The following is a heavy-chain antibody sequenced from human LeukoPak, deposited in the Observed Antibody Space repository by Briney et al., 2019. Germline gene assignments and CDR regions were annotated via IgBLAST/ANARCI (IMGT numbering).Heavy chain of an antibody. J-gene: IGHJ4*02. CDR2: IYYSGTT. CDR3: ARGYDPGSFDY. CDR1: GGSIGTYS. D-gene: IGHD3-3*01. Sequence: SETLSLTCTVSGGSIGTYSWNWIRQPPGKGLEWIGYIYYSGTTNYNPSLKSRVTISVDTSKNQFSLKLSSVTAADTAVYYCARGYDPGSFDYWGQGTLVTVSS. V-gene: IGHV4-59*01.